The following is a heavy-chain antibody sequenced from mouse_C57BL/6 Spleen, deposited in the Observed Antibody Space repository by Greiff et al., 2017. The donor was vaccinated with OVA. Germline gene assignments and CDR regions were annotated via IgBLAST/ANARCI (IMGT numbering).Heavy chain of an antibody. Sequence: VQLKESGPELVKPGASVKIPCKASGYTFTDYNMDWVKQSHGKSLEWIGDINPNNGGTIYNQKFKGKATLTVDKSSSTAYMELRSLTSEDTAVYYCARSPDYGSSYAMDYWGQGTSVTVSS. J-gene: IGHJ4*01. V-gene: IGHV1-18*01. CDR2: INPNNGGT. CDR3: ARSPDYGSSYAMDY. D-gene: IGHD1-1*01. CDR1: GYTFTDYN.